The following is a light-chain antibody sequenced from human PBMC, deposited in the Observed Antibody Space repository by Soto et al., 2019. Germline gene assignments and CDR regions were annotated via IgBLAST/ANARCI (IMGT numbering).Light chain of an antibody. J-gene: IGKJ5*01. Sequence: EIVMTQSPATLSVSPGERATLSCRASQSVNSNYLAWYQQKPGQAPRLLIYGMSKRATDIPDRFSGSGSGTEFTLTISSLQSEDFAVYYCQQYKNWPAITFGQGTRLEIK. CDR1: QSVNSN. CDR2: GMS. V-gene: IGKV3D-15*01. CDR3: QQYKNWPAIT.